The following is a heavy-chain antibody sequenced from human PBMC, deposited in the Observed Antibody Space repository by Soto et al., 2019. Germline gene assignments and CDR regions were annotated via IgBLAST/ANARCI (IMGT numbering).Heavy chain of an antibody. CDR1: GFTFSSYS. CDR3: ARVGGIAARHWYFDL. J-gene: IGHJ2*01. Sequence: EVQLVESGGGLVQPGGSLRLSCAASGFTFSSYSMNWVRQAPGKGLEWVSYIGSSSSTIYYADSVKGRFTISRDNAKNSLYLQMNSLRDEDTAVYYCARVGGIAARHWYFDLWGRGTLVTVSS. CDR2: IGSSSSTI. V-gene: IGHV3-48*02. D-gene: IGHD6-6*01.